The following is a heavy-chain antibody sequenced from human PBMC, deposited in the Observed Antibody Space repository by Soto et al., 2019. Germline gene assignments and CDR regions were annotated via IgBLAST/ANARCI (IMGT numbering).Heavy chain of an antibody. CDR3: AKDLVVAGIGEIDY. CDR2: ISYDGSKQ. D-gene: IGHD6-19*01. J-gene: IGHJ4*02. Sequence: VQLLESGGGLVQPGGSLRLSCAASGFTFSSYAMSWVRQAPGKGLEWVAVISYDGSKQYYADSVKGRFTISRDNSKNTLYLQMNSLRTEDTAVYYCAKDLVVAGIGEIDYWGQGTLVTVSS. CDR1: GFTFSSYA. V-gene: IGHV3-30*18.